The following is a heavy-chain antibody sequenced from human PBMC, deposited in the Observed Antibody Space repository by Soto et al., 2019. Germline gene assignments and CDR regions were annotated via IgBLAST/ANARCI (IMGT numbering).Heavy chain of an antibody. Sequence: GGSLRLSCAASGFTVSSNYMSWVRQAPGKGLEWVSVIYSGGSTYYADSAKGRFTISRDNSNNTLNLQMNSLRAEGTAVYYCASYEYSSSATSDYWGQGTLVTVSS. J-gene: IGHJ4*02. CDR3: ASYEYSSSATSDY. CDR2: IYSGGST. CDR1: GFTVSSNY. D-gene: IGHD6-6*01. V-gene: IGHV3-53*01.